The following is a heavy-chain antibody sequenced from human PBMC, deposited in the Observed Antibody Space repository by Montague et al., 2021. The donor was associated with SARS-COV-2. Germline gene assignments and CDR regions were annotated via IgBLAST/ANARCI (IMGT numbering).Heavy chain of an antibody. CDR2: LSSCWGT. D-gene: IGHD2-2*01. J-gene: IGHJ6*02. CDR1: GGSISSYY. V-gene: IGHV4-59*01. CDR3: ENFRRTQLLFGTLYYGMDV. Sequence: SETLSLTCTVSGGSISSYYWSWIWKPQGRGLHWIGYLSSCWGTNYNPSLKSRVTISVDTSKNHFTLRLSSVTAADTAVYYCENFRRTQLLFGTLYYGMDVWGQGTTVTVSS.